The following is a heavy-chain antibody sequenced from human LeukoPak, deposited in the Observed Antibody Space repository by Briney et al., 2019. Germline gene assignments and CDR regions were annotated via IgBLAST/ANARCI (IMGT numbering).Heavy chain of an antibody. CDR2: INPSGGST. Sequence: ALVKVSCKASGYTFTSYYIHWLRQAPGQGLEWMGIINPSGGSTKYAQKFQGRVTMSRDTSTSTVYMELSSLRSEDTAVYYCASREYSYGYWGQGTLVTVSS. D-gene: IGHD5-18*01. J-gene: IGHJ4*02. CDR1: GYTFTSYY. V-gene: IGHV1-46*01. CDR3: ASREYSYGY.